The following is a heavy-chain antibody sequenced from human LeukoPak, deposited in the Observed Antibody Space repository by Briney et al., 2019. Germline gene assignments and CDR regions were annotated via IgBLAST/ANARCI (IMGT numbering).Heavy chain of an antibody. V-gene: IGHV3-7*01. CDR2: IKQDGSEK. J-gene: IGHJ4*02. Sequence: GGSLRLSCAASGFTFSSYWMSWVRQAPGKGLEWVANIKQDGSEKYYVDSVKGRFTISRDNAKNSLYLQMNSLGAGDTAVYYCTRGGFYVGAQDYWGQGTLVAVSS. CDR1: GFTFSSYW. D-gene: IGHD1-26*01. CDR3: TRGGFYVGAQDY.